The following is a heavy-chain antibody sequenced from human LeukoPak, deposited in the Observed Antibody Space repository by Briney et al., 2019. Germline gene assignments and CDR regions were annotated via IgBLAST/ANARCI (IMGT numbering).Heavy chain of an antibody. J-gene: IGHJ4*02. CDR2: IIPILGIA. CDR3: ARDSDSSGYYLDY. Sequence: SVKVSCKASGGTFSSYTISWVRQAPGQGLEWMERIIPILGIANYAQKFQGRVTITADKSTSTAYMELCSLRSEDTAVYYCARDSDSSGYYLDYWGQGTLVTVSS. V-gene: IGHV1-69*04. D-gene: IGHD3-22*01. CDR1: GGTFSSYT.